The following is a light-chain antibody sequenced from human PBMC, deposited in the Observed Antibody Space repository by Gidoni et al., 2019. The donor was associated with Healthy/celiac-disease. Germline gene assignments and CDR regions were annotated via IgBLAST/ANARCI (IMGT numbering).Light chain of an antibody. Sequence: IVLTQSPATLSLSPGERATLSCRASQSVSSYLAWYQQKPVQAPRLLIYDASNRATGIPARFSGSGSGTDFTLTISSLEPEDFAVYYCQQRSNWWTFGQXTKVEIK. J-gene: IGKJ1*01. CDR3: QQRSNWWT. CDR2: DAS. V-gene: IGKV3-11*01. CDR1: QSVSSY.